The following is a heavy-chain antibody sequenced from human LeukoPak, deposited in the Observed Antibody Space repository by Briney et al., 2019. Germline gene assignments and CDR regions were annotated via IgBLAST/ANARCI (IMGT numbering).Heavy chain of an antibody. CDR3: ARGERWLQLRSHFDY. Sequence: GGSLRLSCAASGFTVSSNYMSWVRQAPGKGLKWVSVIYSGGSTYYADSVKGRFTISRDNSKNTLYLQMNSLRAEDTAVYYCARGERWLQLRSHFDYWGQGTLVTVSS. CDR2: IYSGGST. V-gene: IGHV3-53*01. CDR1: GFTVSSNY. D-gene: IGHD5-24*01. J-gene: IGHJ4*02.